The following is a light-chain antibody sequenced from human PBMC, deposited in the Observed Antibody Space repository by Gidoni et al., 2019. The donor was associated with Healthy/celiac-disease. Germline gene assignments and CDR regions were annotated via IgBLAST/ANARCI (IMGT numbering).Light chain of an antibody. V-gene: IGKV1-5*01. CDR2: DAS. CDR1: QSISSW. J-gene: IGKJ2*02. CDR3: QQYNSYSPAWT. Sequence: DIQMTQSPSTLSASVGDRVTITCRASQSISSWLAWYQQKPGKAPKLLIYDASSLESGVPSRFSGSGSGTEFTLTISSLQPDDFATYYCQQYNSYSPAWTFXRXTKLEIK.